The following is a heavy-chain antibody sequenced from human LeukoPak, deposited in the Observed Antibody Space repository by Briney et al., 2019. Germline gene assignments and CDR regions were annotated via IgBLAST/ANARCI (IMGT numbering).Heavy chain of an antibody. CDR3: VRDRGTYRPIDY. Sequence: GGSLRLSCAASAFSLNAYNMNWVRQAPGKGLEWVSSISYTGTYIYYADSVKGRFTISRDNAQNSLYLQMNSLRAEDTAIYFCVRDRGTYRPIDYWGQGTLVTVSS. CDR1: AFSLNAYN. V-gene: IGHV3-21*04. D-gene: IGHD1-26*01. J-gene: IGHJ4*02. CDR2: ISYTGTYI.